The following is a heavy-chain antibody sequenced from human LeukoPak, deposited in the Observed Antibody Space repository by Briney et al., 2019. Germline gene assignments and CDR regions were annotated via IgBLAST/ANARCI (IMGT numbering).Heavy chain of an antibody. D-gene: IGHD5-18*01. J-gene: IGHJ5*02. CDR3: AKNVGDTALAYNWFDP. Sequence: GGSLRLSCAASGFTFSSYSMNWVRQAPGKGLGWVSSISSSSSYIYYADSVKGRFTISRDNAKNTLYLQMDSLRAEDTAVYYCAKNVGDTALAYNWFDPWGQGTLVTVSS. V-gene: IGHV3-21*01. CDR2: ISSSSSYI. CDR1: GFTFSSYS.